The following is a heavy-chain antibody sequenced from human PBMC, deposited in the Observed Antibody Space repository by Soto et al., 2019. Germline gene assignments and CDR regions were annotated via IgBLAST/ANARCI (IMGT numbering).Heavy chain of an antibody. CDR1: GFSLSTSGMC. D-gene: IGHD3-3*01. Sequence: SGPTLVNPTQTLTLTCTFSGFSLSTSGMCVSWIRQPPGKALEWLALIDWDDDKYYSTSLKTRLTISKDTSKNQVVLTMTNMDPVDTATYYCARIIYDFWSGYNYYGMDVWGQVTTVTISS. CDR3: ARIIYDFWSGYNYYGMDV. CDR2: IDWDDDK. J-gene: IGHJ6*02. V-gene: IGHV2-70*01.